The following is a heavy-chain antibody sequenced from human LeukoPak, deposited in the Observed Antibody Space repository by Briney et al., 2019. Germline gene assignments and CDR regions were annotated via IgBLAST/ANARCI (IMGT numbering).Heavy chain of an antibody. D-gene: IGHD1-1*01. CDR1: GFTFNGDG. J-gene: IGHJ4*02. CDR2: ISYEGGNK. Sequence: GGSLRLSCAPSGFTFNGDGMQGVRQAPAKGLAWVAGISYEGGNKWYSASVKERFTISRDNYKNTLYLQMDSLRHADTAVYDCAKDLSQKYTFDYWGQGTLVTVSS. CDR3: AKDLSQKYTFDY. V-gene: IGHV3-30*18.